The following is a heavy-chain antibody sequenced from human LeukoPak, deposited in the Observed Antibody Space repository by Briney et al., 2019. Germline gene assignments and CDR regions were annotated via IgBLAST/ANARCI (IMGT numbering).Heavy chain of an antibody. CDR3: ARVGSGSYYQDAFDI. V-gene: IGHV4-30-4*08. CDR2: IYYSGIT. CDR1: GGSISSGDYY. D-gene: IGHD1-26*01. Sequence: PSQTLSLXCTVSGGSISSGDYYWSWIRQPPGKGPEWIGYIYYSGITYYNPSLKSRVTISVDTSKNQFSLKLSSVTAADTAVHYCARVGSGSYYQDAFDIWGQGTMVTVSS. J-gene: IGHJ3*02.